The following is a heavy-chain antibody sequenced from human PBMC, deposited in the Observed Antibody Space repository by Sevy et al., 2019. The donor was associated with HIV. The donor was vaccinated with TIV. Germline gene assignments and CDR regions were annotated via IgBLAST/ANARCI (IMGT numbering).Heavy chain of an antibody. D-gene: IGHD3-22*01. CDR3: ARSDSSPFGLDV. V-gene: IGHV5-51*01. J-gene: IGHJ6*02. CDR1: GYSFTTYW. Sequence: GESLKISCQGFGYSFTTYWVGWVRQMPGRGLEWVGIIYPGDSDTRYSPSFQGQVTISADKSMNTAYLQWSSLQASDTAIYYCARSDSSPFGLDVWGQGTMVTVSS. CDR2: IYPGDSDT.